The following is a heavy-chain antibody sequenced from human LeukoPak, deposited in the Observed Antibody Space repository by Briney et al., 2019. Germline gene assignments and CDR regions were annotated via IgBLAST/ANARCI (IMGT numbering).Heavy chain of an antibody. J-gene: IGHJ4*02. D-gene: IGHD5-18*01. V-gene: IGHV1-69*05. Sequence: SVKVSCKASGGTFSSYAISWVRQAPGQGLEWMGGIIPIFGTANYAQKFQGRVTITTDESTSTAYMELSSLRSEDTAVYYCARDPVRGYSYGDFDYWGQGTLVTVPS. CDR2: IIPIFGTA. CDR1: GGTFSSYA. CDR3: ARDPVRGYSYGDFDY.